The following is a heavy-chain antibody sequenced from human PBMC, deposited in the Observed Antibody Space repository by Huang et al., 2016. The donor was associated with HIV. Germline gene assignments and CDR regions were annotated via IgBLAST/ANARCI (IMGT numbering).Heavy chain of an antibody. CDR1: GGSVSSRNSY. CDR3: ARAIPRDHCDSSGYFGFDY. Sequence: QVQLQESGPGLVKPSQTLSLTCTVSGGSVSSRNSYWTWIRQPPGKGLEGIGYIYYSGSTFYHPSLKSRLTISLHTSKNQFSLHLASVTAADTAVYFCARAIPRDHCDSSGYFGFDYWGQGSLVTVSS. D-gene: IGHD3-22*01. V-gene: IGHV4-30-4*08. J-gene: IGHJ4*02. CDR2: IYYSGST.